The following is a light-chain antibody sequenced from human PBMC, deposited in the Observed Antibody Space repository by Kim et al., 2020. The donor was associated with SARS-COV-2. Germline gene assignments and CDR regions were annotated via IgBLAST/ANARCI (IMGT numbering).Light chain of an antibody. Sequence: RATLKCKAIQTILNNSQNKNYLAWYQQKQGQAPKLLIYWASIRESGVSDRFSGSGSETDFTLTISSLQAEDVAVYYCQQYYSTPPSFGQGTKLEI. CDR2: WAS. CDR1: QTILNNSQNKNY. CDR3: QQYYSTPPS. J-gene: IGKJ2*03. V-gene: IGKV4-1*01.